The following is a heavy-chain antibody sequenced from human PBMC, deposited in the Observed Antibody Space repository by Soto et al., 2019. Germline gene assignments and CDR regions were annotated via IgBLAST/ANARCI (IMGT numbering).Heavy chain of an antibody. CDR1: GYSFTSYC. CDR3: ATQSPTFTMIVVVPDAFDI. D-gene: IGHD3-22*01. CDR2: IYPGDSDT. V-gene: IGHV5-51*01. Sequence: GESLKISCKGSGYSFTSYCIGWVRQMPGKGLEWMGIIYPGDSDTRYSPSFQGQVTISADKSISTAYLQWSSLKASDTAMYYCATQSPTFTMIVVVPDAFDIWGQGTMVTVSS. J-gene: IGHJ3*02.